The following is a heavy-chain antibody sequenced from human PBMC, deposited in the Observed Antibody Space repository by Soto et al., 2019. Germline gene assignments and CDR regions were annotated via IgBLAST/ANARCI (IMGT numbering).Heavy chain of an antibody. V-gene: IGHV1-69*01. CDR3: AGGENGSGSYVYYYYGMDV. CDR2: IIPIFGTA. D-gene: IGHD3-10*01. J-gene: IGHJ6*02. Sequence: QVQLVQSGAEVKKPGSSVKVSCKASGGTFSSYAISWVRQAPGQGLEWMGGIIPIFGTANYAQKFQGRVTITADESTSTAYMGLSSLGSEDTAVYYWAGGENGSGSYVYYYYGMDVWGQGTTVTVSS. CDR1: GGTFSSYA.